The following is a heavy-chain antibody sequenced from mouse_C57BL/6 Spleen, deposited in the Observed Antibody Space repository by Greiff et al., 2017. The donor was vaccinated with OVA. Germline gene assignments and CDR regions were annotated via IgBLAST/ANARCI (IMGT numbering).Heavy chain of an antibody. CDR2: IDPSDSYT. Sequence: VQLQQPGAELVMPGASVKLSCKASGYTFTSYWMHWVKQRPGQGLEWIGEIDPSDSYTNYNQKFKGKSTLTVDKSSSTAYMQLRSLTSEDSAVYYCARRDYGSSYGYFDVWGTGTTVTVSS. J-gene: IGHJ1*03. V-gene: IGHV1-69*01. CDR1: GYTFTSYW. CDR3: ARRDYGSSYGYFDV. D-gene: IGHD1-1*01.